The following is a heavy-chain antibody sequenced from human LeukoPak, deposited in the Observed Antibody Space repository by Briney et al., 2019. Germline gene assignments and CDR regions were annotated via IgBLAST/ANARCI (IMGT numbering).Heavy chain of an antibody. CDR2: IYYSGSA. V-gene: IGHV4-59*01. CDR1: GGSITSSY. Sequence: SETLSLTCTVSGGSITSSYWTWIRQPPGERLECIGYIYYSGSANYNPSLKSRVSMSVDTSKNQFSLNLSSVTAADTAVYYCARLAPKYSSSSWNAFDIWGQGTMVTVSS. D-gene: IGHD6-6*01. CDR3: ARLAPKYSSSSWNAFDI. J-gene: IGHJ3*02.